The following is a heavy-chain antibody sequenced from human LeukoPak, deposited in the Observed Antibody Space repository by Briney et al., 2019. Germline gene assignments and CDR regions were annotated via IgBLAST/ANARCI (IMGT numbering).Heavy chain of an antibody. J-gene: IGHJ4*02. CDR1: GFTFSSYA. CDR2: ISYDGSDK. V-gene: IGHV3-30*04. CDR3: AKAQHSSIWGYFDY. D-gene: IGHD6-13*01. Sequence: GGSLRLSCAASGFTFSSYAMHWVRQAPGKGLEWVAVISYDGSDKYYADSVKGRFTISRDSSKNTLYLQMNSLRAEDTAVFYCAKAQHSSIWGYFDYWGQGTLVTVSS.